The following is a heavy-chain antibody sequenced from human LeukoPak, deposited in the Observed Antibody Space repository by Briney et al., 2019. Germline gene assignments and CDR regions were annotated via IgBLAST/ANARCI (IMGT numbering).Heavy chain of an antibody. D-gene: IGHD3-16*01. CDR3: ARGLVWRFLFDSRRDSFDI. CDR1: GVSISSYY. CDR2: IYYSGST. V-gene: IGHV4-59*12. J-gene: IGHJ3*02. Sequence: SETLSLTCTVSGVSISSYYWSWIRQPPGKGLEWIGYIYYSGSTNYNPSLKSRVTISVDTSKNQFSLKLQSVTAADTGVYYCARGLVWRFLFDSRRDSFDIWGQGTTITVSS.